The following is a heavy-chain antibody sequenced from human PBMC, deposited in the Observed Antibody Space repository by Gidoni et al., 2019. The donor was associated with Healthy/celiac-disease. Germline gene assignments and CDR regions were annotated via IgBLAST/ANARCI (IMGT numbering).Heavy chain of an antibody. D-gene: IGHD3-22*01. CDR1: GFTFSSYA. CDR2: ISGSGGST. J-gene: IGHJ4*02. Sequence: EVQLLESGGGLVQPGGSLRLSCAASGFTFSSYAMSWVRQAPGKGLAWVSAISGSGGSTYYADAVKGRFTISRDNSKNTLYLQMNSLRAEDTAVYYCAKDPITMIVVVIPLYFDYWGQGTLVTVSS. CDR3: AKDPITMIVVVIPLYFDY. V-gene: IGHV3-23*01.